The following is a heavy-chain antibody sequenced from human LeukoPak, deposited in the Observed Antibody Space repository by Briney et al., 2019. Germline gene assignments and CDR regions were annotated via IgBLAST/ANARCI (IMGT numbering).Heavy chain of an antibody. V-gene: IGHV1-2*02. J-gene: IGHJ3*02. CDR1: GYTFTGYY. D-gene: IGHD3-22*01. CDR2: INPNSGGT. CDR3: ARPLYDSSGYSAFDI. Sequence: ASVKVSCKASGYTFTGYYMHWVRQAPGQGLEWMGWINPNSGGTNYAQKFQGRVTMTRDTSISTAYMELSGLRSDDTAVYYCARPLYDSSGYSAFDIWGQGTMVTVSS.